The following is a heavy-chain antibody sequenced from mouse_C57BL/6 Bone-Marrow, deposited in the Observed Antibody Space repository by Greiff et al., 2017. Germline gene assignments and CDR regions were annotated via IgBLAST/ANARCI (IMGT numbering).Heavy chain of an antibody. CDR1: GYTFTSYC. CDR3: ARRAYDSSYWFAY. Sequence: QVQLQQPGAELVRPGASVKLSCKASGYTFTSYCISWVKQRTGQGLEWIGDIYPRSGSTYYNEKFKGKATLTADKSSSTAYMELRSLTSEDSAVYFCARRAYDSSYWFAYWGQGTLVTVSA. J-gene: IGHJ3*01. V-gene: IGHV1-81*01. D-gene: IGHD1-1*02. CDR2: IYPRSGST.